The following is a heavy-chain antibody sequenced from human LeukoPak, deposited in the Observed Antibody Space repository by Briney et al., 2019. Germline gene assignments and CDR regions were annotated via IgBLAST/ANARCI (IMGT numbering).Heavy chain of an antibody. CDR3: ARGDDDTAMVRGAFDI. D-gene: IGHD5-18*01. CDR2: INWNGGST. Sequence: GGSLRLSCAASGFTFDDYGMSWVRQAPGKGLEWVSGINWNGGSTGYADSVKGRFTISRDNAKNSLYLQMNSLGAEDTALYYCARGDDDTAMVRGAFDIWGQGTMVTVSS. CDR1: GFTFDDYG. V-gene: IGHV3-20*04. J-gene: IGHJ3*02.